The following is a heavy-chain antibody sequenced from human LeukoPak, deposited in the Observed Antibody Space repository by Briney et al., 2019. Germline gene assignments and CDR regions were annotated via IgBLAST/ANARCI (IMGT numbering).Heavy chain of an antibody. V-gene: IGHV4-59*01. CDR1: GGSISSYY. J-gene: IGHJ4*02. Sequence: SETLSLTCTVSGGSISSYYWSWIRQPPGKGLEWIGYIYYSGSTNYNPSLKSRVTMSVDTSKNQFALKLSSVTAADTAVYYCAALEGGGYNRGGIDYWGQGTLVTVSS. CDR3: AALEGGGYNRGGIDY. D-gene: IGHD3-22*01. CDR2: IYYSGST.